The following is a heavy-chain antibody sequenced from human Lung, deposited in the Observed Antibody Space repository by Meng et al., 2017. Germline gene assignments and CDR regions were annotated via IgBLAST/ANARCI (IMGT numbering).Heavy chain of an antibody. D-gene: IGHD5-12*01. Sequence: GESLKISCSASGFTFGSYAMHWVRQAPGKGLEWVAVIPYDGGTESYADSVKGRFTISRDNSKKTVYLEMNSLRGEDTAVYFCARPWMNIADDEPFDVWGQGTVVTVSS. CDR3: ARPWMNIADDEPFDV. V-gene: IGHV3-30*04. CDR1: GFTFGSYA. CDR2: IPYDGGTE. J-gene: IGHJ3*01.